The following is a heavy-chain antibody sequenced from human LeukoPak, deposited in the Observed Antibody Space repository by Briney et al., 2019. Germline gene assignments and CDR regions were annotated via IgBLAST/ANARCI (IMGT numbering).Heavy chain of an antibody. Sequence: PSQTLSLTCTVSGGSISSGGYYWSWIRQHPGKGLEWIGYIYYSGSTYYNPSLKSRVTISVDTSKNQFSLKLSSVTAADTAVYYCARRRSTVTSGLDYWGQGTLVTVSS. D-gene: IGHD4-17*01. CDR2: IYYSGST. CDR1: GGSISSGGYY. V-gene: IGHV4-31*03. J-gene: IGHJ4*02. CDR3: ARRRSTVTSGLDY.